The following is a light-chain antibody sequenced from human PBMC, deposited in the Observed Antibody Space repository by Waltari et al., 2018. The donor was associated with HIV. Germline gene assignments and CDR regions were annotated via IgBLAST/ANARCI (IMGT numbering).Light chain of an antibody. J-gene: IGLJ3*02. CDR2: GNS. CDR1: SSNIGAGSD. Sequence: QSVLTQPPSVSGAPGQRVPISCTGRSSNIGAGSDVHWYQQLPGTAPKLLIYGNSNRPSGVPDRFSGSKSGTSASLAITGLQAEDEADYYCQSYDSTGVFGGGTKLTVL. V-gene: IGLV1-40*01. CDR3: QSYDSTGV.